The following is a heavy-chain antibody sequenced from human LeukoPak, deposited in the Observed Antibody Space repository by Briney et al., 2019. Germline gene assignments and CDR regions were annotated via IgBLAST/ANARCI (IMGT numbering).Heavy chain of an antibody. CDR1: GFTFSSYA. Sequence: GSLRLSCAASGFTFSSYAMSWVRQAPGKGLEWVSAISGSGGSTYYADSVKGRFTISRDNSKNTLYLQMNSLRAEDTAVYYCAKDKGRYSGYTAFDYWGQGTLVTVSS. J-gene: IGHJ4*02. D-gene: IGHD5-12*01. V-gene: IGHV3-23*01. CDR3: AKDKGRYSGYTAFDY. CDR2: ISGSGGST.